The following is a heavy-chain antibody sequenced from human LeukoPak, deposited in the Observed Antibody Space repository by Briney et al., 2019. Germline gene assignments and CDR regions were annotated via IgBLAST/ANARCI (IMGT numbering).Heavy chain of an antibody. CDR3: ARYEWSMYFDY. Sequence: GSLRLSCAASGFPFSSYAMHWVRQAPGKGLEWVAVISYDGSNKYYADSVKGRFTISRDNSKNTLYLQMNSLRAEDTAVYYCARYEWSMYFDYWGQGTLVTVSS. V-gene: IGHV3-30-3*01. CDR1: GFPFSSYA. D-gene: IGHD3-3*01. J-gene: IGHJ4*02. CDR2: ISYDGSNK.